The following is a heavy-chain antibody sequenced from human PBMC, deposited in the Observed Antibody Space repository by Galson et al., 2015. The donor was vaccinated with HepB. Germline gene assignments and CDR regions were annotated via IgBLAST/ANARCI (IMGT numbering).Heavy chain of an antibody. Sequence: SLRLSCAASGFTFSDYYMSWMRQAPGKGLEWLSYISHSGTTVYQADSLKGRFSISRDNAKNSLYLQMNSLRAEDTAVYYCAGGLGGYWGQGTLVTVSS. J-gene: IGHJ4*02. V-gene: IGHV3-11*01. CDR1: GFTFSDYY. CDR2: ISHSGTTV. CDR3: AGGLGGY. D-gene: IGHD2-15*01.